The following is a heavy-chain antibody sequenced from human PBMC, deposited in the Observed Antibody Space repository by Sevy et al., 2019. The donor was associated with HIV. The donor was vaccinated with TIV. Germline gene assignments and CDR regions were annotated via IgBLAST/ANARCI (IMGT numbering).Heavy chain of an antibody. D-gene: IGHD3-3*01. Sequence: SETLSLTCTVSGGSISSYYWSWIRQPAGKGLEWIGRIYTSGSTNYNPSLKSRVTMSVDTSKNQFSLKLSSVTAADTAVYYCARDYDLWSGYYAGGYYYYGMDVWGQGTTVTVSS. CDR2: IYTSGST. CDR1: GGSISSYY. V-gene: IGHV4-4*07. J-gene: IGHJ6*02. CDR3: ARDYDLWSGYYAGGYYYYGMDV.